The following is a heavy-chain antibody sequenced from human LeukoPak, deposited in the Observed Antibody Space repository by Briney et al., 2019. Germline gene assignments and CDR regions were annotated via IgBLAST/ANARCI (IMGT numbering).Heavy chain of an antibody. V-gene: IGHV4-59*08. D-gene: IGHD6-13*01. CDR3: ARSRIAAAGPYYYGMDV. Sequence: SETLSLTCTVSGGSISSYYWSWIRQPPGKGLEWIGYIYYSGSTNYNPSLKSRVTISVDTSKNQFSLKLSSVTAADTAVYYCARSRIAAAGPYYYGMDVWGQGTTVTASS. CDR2: IYYSGST. J-gene: IGHJ6*02. CDR1: GGSISSYY.